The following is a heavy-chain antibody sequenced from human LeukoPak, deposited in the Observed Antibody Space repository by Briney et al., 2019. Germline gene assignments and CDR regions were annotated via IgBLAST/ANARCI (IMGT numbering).Heavy chain of an antibody. CDR1: GFTFSSYS. Sequence: GGSLRLSCAASGFTFSSYSMNWVRQAPWKGLEWVSYISSSSSTIYYADSVKGRFTISRDNAKNSLYLQMNSLRAEDTAVYYCTSQGSTSWDFDLWGRGTLVTVSS. CDR3: TSQGSTSWDFDL. CDR2: ISSSSSTI. J-gene: IGHJ2*01. D-gene: IGHD2-2*01. V-gene: IGHV3-48*01.